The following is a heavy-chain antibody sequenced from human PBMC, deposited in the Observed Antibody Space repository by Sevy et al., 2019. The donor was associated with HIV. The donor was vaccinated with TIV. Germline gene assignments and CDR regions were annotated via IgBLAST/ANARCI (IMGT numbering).Heavy chain of an antibody. CDR3: ARDFAAAGTYYFDY. D-gene: IGHD6-13*01. CDR1: GFTFSSYA. CDR2: ISYDGSNK. Sequence: GGSLRLSCAASGFTFSSYAMHWVRQAPGKGLEWVAVISYDGSNKYYADPVKGRFTSSRDNSKNTLYLQMNSLRAEDTAVYYCARDFAAAGTYYFDYWGQGTLVTVSS. V-gene: IGHV3-30-3*01. J-gene: IGHJ4*02.